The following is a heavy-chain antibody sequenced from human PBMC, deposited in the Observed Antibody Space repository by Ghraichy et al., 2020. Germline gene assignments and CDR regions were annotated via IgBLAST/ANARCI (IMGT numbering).Heavy chain of an antibody. Sequence: ASVKVSCKASGYTFTSYGISWVRQAPGQGLEWMGWISAYNGNTNYAQKLQGRVTMTTDTSTSTAYMELRSLRSDDTAMYYCARDGLGGYYGSGRSRPVDYWGQGTLVTVSS. CDR3: ARDGLGGYYGSGRSRPVDY. V-gene: IGHV1-18*01. D-gene: IGHD3-10*01. CDR1: GYTFTSYG. CDR2: ISAYNGNT. J-gene: IGHJ4*02.